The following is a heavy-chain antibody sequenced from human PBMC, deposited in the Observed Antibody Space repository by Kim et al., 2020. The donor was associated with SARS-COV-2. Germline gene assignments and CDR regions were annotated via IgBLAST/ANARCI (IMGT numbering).Heavy chain of an antibody. CDR3: ASRGDYVRDYYYGMDV. CDR1: GGSVSSGSYY. D-gene: IGHD3-10*02. V-gene: IGHV4-61*01. CDR2: IYYSGST. J-gene: IGHJ6*02. Sequence: SETLSLTCTVSGGSVSSGSYYWSWIRQPPGKGLEWIGYIYYSGSTNYNPSLKSRVTISVDTSKNQFSLKLSSVTTADTAVYYCASRGDYVRDYYYGMDVWGQGTTVTVSS.